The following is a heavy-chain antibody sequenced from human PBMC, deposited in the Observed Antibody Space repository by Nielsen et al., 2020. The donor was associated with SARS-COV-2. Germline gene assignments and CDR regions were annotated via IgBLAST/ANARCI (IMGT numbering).Heavy chain of an antibody. CDR3: AKDANPHLTGYLNY. CDR2: SGIL. J-gene: IGHJ4*02. D-gene: IGHD3-9*01. V-gene: IGHV3-9*01. Sequence: SGILGYADSLKGRFTISRDNAENSLYLQMNSLRAEDTALYYCAKDANPHLTGYLNYWGQGTPVAVSS.